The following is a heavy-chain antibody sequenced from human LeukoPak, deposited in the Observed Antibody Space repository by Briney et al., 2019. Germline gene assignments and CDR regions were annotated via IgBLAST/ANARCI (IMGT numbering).Heavy chain of an antibody. D-gene: IGHD2-2*02. CDR1: GGSISSYY. CDR3: AREYQLLYRTYYYGMDV. V-gene: IGHV4-59*12. CDR2: ISYSGST. Sequence: PSETLSLTCTVSGGSISSYYWSWIRQPPGKGLEWIGYISYSGSTNYNPSLKSRVTISVDTSKNQFSLKLSSVTAADTAVYYCAREYQLLYRTYYYGMDVWGQGTTVTVSS. J-gene: IGHJ6*02.